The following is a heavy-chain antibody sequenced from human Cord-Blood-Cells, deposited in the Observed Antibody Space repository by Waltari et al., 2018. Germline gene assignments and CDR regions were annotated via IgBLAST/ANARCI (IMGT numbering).Heavy chain of an antibody. CDR3: ARGLYSSSWYEFGY. Sequence: QVQLQESGPGLVKPSQTLSLTCTVSGGPISSGGYYWSWLRQHPGKGLEWLGYIYYRGSTYYNPSLKSRVTISVDTSKNQFSLKLSSVTAADTAVYYCARGLYSSSWYEFGYWGQGTLVTVSS. CDR1: GGPISSGGYY. V-gene: IGHV4-31*03. J-gene: IGHJ4*02. CDR2: IYYRGST. D-gene: IGHD6-13*01.